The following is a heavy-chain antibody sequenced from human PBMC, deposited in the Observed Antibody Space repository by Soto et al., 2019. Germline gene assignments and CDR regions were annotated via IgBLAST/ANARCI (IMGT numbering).Heavy chain of an antibody. J-gene: IGHJ4*02. CDR3: ARGQYFSLWSGLKYYFDQ. CDR1: SGSINFYY. D-gene: IGHD3-3*01. V-gene: IGHV4-59*01. CDR2: VAYNGTT. Sequence: SETLSLTCTISSGSINFYYWTWIRQSPGKGLEWIGYVAYNGTTTYNPSLKSRVTIYLDTSKSRFSLRLTSATAADTATYYCARGQYFSLWSGLKYYFDQWGQGAQVTVSS.